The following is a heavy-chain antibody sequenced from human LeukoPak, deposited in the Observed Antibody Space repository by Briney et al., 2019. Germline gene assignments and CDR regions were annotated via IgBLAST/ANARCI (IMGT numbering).Heavy chain of an antibody. CDR2: INPNSGVT. CDR3: ARAHFWSGYTPLDV. D-gene: IGHD3-3*02. V-gene: IGHV1-2*02. J-gene: IGHJ6*02. Sequence: ASVKVSCKASGYTFTSYDINWVRQATGQGLEWMGWINPNSGVTNYAQRFLGRVTMTRDTSISTTYMELSRLRSDDTAVYYCARAHFWSGYTPLDVWGQGTTVTVSS. CDR1: GYTFTSYD.